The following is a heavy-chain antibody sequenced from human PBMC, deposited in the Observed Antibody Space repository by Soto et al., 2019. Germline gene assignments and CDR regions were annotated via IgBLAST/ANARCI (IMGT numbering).Heavy chain of an antibody. CDR2: ISSSGSTI. V-gene: IGHV3-11*04. CDR3: AKDRVGGTFYTPLGF. CDR1: GVTFSDYY. J-gene: IGHJ4*02. Sequence: GWSMRLSCAASGVTFSDYYMSWIRQAPGKGLEWVSYISSSGSTIYYADSVKGRFTISRDNAKNSLFLHLNTLKPEDTAVYHCAKDRVGGTFYTPLGFWGQGTLVTVSS. D-gene: IGHD1-7*01.